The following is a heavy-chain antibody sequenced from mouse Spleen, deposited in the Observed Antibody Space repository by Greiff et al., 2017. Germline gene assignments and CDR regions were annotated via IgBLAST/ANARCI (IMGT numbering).Heavy chain of an antibody. V-gene: IGHV5-17*01. CDR1: GFTFSDYG. J-gene: IGHJ2*01. Sequence: EVQLVESGGGLVKPGGSLKLSCAASGFTFSDYGMHWVRQAPEKGLEWVAYISSGSSTIYYADTVKGRFTISRDNAKNTLFLQRTSLRSEDTAIYYCATTGTGYWGQGTTLTVSS. D-gene: IGHD4-1*02. CDR3: ATTGTGY. CDR2: ISSGSSTI.